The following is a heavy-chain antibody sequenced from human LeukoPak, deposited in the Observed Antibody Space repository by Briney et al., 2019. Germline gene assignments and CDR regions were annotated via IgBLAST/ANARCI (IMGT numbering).Heavy chain of an antibody. D-gene: IGHD2-2*01. CDR2: IRYDGSNK. CDR3: ARLFRQVVPAAMSYYYYYMDV. J-gene: IGHJ6*03. CDR1: GFTFSSYG. V-gene: IGHV3-30*02. Sequence: PGGSLRLSCAASGFTFSSYGMHWVRQAPGKGLEWVAFIRYDGSNKYYADSVKGRFTISRDNAKSSLYLQMNSLRAEDTAVYYCARLFRQVVPAAMSYYYYYMDVWGKGTTVTVSS.